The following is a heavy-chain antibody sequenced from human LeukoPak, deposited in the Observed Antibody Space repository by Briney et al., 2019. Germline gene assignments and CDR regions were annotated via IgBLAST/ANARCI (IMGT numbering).Heavy chain of an antibody. D-gene: IGHD6-13*01. J-gene: IGHJ2*01. CDR2: ISRSGSAI. V-gene: IGHV3-48*03. CDR1: GXTFSTYE. Sequence: PGGSLRLSCAASGXTFSTYEMNWVRQAPGKGLEWISYISRSGSAIHYADSVKGRFTISRDNARNSLYLQMNSLRAEDTAVYYCAKRGYSNSWPIWGRGTLVTVSS. CDR3: AKRGYSNSWPI.